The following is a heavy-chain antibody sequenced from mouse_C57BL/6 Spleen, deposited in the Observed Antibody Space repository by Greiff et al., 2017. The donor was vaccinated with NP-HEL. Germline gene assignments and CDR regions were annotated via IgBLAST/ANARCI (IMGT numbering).Heavy chain of an antibody. CDR1: GYAFSSSW. D-gene: IGHD1-1*01. Sequence: QVQLKESGPELVKPGASVKISCKASGYAFSSSWMNWVKQRPGKGLEWIGRIYPGDGDTNYNGKFKGKATLTADKSSSTAYMQLSSLTSEDSAVYFCARDYYGSYYFDYWGQGTTLTVSS. CDR3: ARDYYGSYYFDY. CDR2: IYPGDGDT. V-gene: IGHV1-82*01. J-gene: IGHJ2*01.